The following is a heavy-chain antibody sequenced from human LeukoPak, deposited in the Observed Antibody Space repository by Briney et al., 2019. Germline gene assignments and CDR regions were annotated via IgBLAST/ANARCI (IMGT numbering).Heavy chain of an antibody. CDR3: ARAEAARQFDY. CDR2: IYYSGST. V-gene: IGHV4-31*03. D-gene: IGHD6-6*01. J-gene: IGHJ4*02. Sequence: SETLSLTCTVSGGSISSGGYYWSWIRQHPGKGLEWIGYIYYSGSTYYNPSLKSRVTISVDTSKNQFSLKLSSVTAADTAVYFCARAEAARQFDYWGQGTLVTVSS. CDR1: GGSISSGGYY.